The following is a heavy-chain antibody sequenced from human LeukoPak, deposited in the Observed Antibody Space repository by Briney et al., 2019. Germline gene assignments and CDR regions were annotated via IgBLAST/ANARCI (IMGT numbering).Heavy chain of an antibody. Sequence: SETLSLTCTVSGGSISSGSYYWSWIRQPAGKGLECIGRIYTSGSTNYNPSLKSRVTISVDTSKNQFSLKLSSVTAADTAVYYCARGLRYTYYYDSSGLNWFDPWGQGTLVTVSS. CDR1: GGSISSGSYY. D-gene: IGHD3-22*01. CDR3: ARGLRYTYYYDSSGLNWFDP. CDR2: IYTSGST. V-gene: IGHV4-61*02. J-gene: IGHJ5*02.